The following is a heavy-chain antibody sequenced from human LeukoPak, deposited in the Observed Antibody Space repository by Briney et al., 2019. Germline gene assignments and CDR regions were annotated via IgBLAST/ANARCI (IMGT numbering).Heavy chain of an antibody. CDR3: AKDRYDSSGFYYPLDY. D-gene: IGHD3-22*01. CDR2: ISGRGGTV. J-gene: IGHJ4*02. CDR1: GFTFGSYG. Sequence: PGGSLRLSCAASGFTFGSYGMSWVRQTPGKGLEWVSVISGRGGTVYYADSVKGRFTTSRDNSRNTLFLQMNSLRAEDTAVYYCAKDRYDSSGFYYPLDYWGPGTLVTVSS. V-gene: IGHV3-23*01.